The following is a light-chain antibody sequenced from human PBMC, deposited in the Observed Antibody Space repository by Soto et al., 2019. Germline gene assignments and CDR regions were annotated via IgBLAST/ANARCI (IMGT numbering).Light chain of an antibody. V-gene: IGLV2-8*01. Sequence: QSALTQPPSASGSPGQSVTISCTGTSSDVGKYDYVSWFQHHPGKAPKLIIYEVSKRPSGVPDRFSGSKSGSTASLTVSGLQTEDEADYYCQSYDTSLSGSVFGRGTKSPS. CDR3: QSYDTSLSGSV. J-gene: IGLJ2*01. CDR1: SSDVGKYDY. CDR2: EVS.